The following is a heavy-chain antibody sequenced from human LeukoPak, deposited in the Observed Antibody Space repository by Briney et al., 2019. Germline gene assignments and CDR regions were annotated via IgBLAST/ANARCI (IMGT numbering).Heavy chain of an antibody. J-gene: IGHJ5*02. CDR3: ATNLGRDNWNYGWFDP. D-gene: IGHD1-7*01. CDR1: GDSISSTTDY. CDR2: IYYSGST. V-gene: IGHV4-39*07. Sequence: PSETLSLTCTVSGDSISSTTDYWGWIRQPPGKGLEWIGTIYYSGSTYYNPSLESRVTISVDTSKSQFSLKLRSVAAADTAVYYCATNLGRDNWNYGWFDPWGQGTLVTVSS.